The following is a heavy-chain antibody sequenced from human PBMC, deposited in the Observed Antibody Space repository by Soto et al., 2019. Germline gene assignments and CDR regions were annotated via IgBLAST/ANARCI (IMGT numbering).Heavy chain of an antibody. D-gene: IGHD3-22*01. CDR3: ALRSMAVVPEY. J-gene: IGHJ4*02. CDR2: LYYGRSA. Sequence: QVQLQESGPGLVKPSETLSLTCAVSGDSISSYYCMWIRQPAGKGLESIGYLYYGRSANYNPSLKSRVTLSVDTATNQCSLTLSSMTAADTAVYYCALRSMAVVPEYWGQGTLVTVSS. V-gene: IGHV4-59*01. CDR1: GDSISSYY.